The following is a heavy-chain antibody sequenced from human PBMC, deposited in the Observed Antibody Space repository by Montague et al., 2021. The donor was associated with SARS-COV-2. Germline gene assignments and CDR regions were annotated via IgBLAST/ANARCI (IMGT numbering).Heavy chain of an antibody. V-gene: IGHV3-30-3*01. Sequence: SLRLSWAASGSTFSSYAMHWVRQAPGKGLEWVAVISYDGSNKYYADSVKGRFTISRDNSKNTLYLQMNSLRAEDTAVYYCARVIVVGYYGMDVWGQGTTVTVSS. CDR1: GSTFSSYA. D-gene: IGHD3-22*01. CDR3: ARVIVVGYYGMDV. CDR2: ISYDGSNK. J-gene: IGHJ6*02.